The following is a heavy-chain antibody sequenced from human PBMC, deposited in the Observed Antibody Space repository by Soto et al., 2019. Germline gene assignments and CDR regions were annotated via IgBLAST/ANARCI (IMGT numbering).Heavy chain of an antibody. CDR1: GGTFSSYA. D-gene: IGHD5-18*01. CDR2: IIPIFGTA. CDR3: ARRSEGYSYGAAYYYFDY. Sequence: ASVKVSCKASGGTFSSYAISWVRQAPGQGLEWMGGIIPIFGTANYAQKFQGRVTITADESTSTAYMELSSLRSEDTAVYYCARRSEGYSYGAAYYYFDYWGQGTLVTVSS. J-gene: IGHJ4*02. V-gene: IGHV1-69*13.